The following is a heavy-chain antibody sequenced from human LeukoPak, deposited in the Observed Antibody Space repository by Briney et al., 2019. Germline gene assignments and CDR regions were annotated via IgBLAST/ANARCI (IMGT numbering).Heavy chain of an antibody. J-gene: IGHJ4*02. D-gene: IGHD5-24*01. CDR1: GGSISSYY. CDR2: IYYSGST. CDR3: ARGAMTTTSTFDY. Sequence: SETLSLTCTVSGGSISSYYWSWIRQPPGKGLEWIGYIYYSGSTNYNPSLKGRVTLSVDTSKNQFSLKLSSVTAADTAVYYCARGAMTTTSTFDYWGQGTLVTVSS. V-gene: IGHV4-59*13.